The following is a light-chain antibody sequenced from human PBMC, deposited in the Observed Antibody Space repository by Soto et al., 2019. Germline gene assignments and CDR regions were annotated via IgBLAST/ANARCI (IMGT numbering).Light chain of an antibody. V-gene: IGLV1-51*01. Sequence: SLRPHPPSVSASPVQKVTLSCSGSSSNIGNNYVSWYQQLPGTAPKLLIYDNNKRPSGIPDRFSGSKSGTSATLGITGLQIGDDADHYCGTWDSRLSPGLYVFGTGTTVSV. CDR3: GTWDSRLSPGLYV. CDR1: SSNIGNNY. CDR2: DNN. J-gene: IGLJ1*01.